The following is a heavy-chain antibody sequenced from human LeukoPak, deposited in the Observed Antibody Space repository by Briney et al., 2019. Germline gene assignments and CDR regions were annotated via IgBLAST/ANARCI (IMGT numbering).Heavy chain of an antibody. CDR2: INHSGST. D-gene: IGHD2/OR15-2a*01. Sequence: SETLSLTCAVYGGSFNGYYWSWIRQPPGKGLEWIGEINHSGSTNYNPSLKSRVTISVDTSKNQFSLKLSSVTAADTAVYYCARGLLSLDYWGQGTLVTVSS. V-gene: IGHV4-34*01. CDR3: ARGLLSLDY. J-gene: IGHJ4*02. CDR1: GGSFNGYY.